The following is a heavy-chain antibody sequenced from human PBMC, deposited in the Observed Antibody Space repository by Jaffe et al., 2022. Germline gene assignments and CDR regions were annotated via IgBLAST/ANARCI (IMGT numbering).Heavy chain of an antibody. D-gene: IGHD4-17*01. Sequence: EVQLVESGGGLVQPGGSLRLSCAASGFTLSDFYMDWVRQAPGKGLEWVGRTRNKARSYTTEYAASVKGRFTISRDDSENSLYLQMTSLKAEDTAVYFCARSTAVNSYYYMDVWGKGTTVTVSS. CDR3: ARSTAVNSYYYMDV. J-gene: IGHJ6*03. V-gene: IGHV3-72*01. CDR2: TRNKARSYTT. CDR1: GFTLSDFY.